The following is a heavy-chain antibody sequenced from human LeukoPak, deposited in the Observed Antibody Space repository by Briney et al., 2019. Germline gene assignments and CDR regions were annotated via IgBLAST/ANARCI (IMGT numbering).Heavy chain of an antibody. Sequence: GGSLRLSCVASGFTFSSFGMRWVRQAPGKGLEWVAVISYDGSNKYYADSVKGRFTISRDNSKNTLYLQMNSLRGEDTAVYYCAKAYTIFGVVIFQYHYMDVRGKGTTVTVSS. D-gene: IGHD3-3*01. CDR2: ISYDGSNK. CDR1: GFTFSSFG. CDR3: AKAYTIFGVVIFQYHYMDV. V-gene: IGHV3-30*18. J-gene: IGHJ6*03.